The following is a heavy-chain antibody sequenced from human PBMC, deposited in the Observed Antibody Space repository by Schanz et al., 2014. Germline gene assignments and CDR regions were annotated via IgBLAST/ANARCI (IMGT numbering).Heavy chain of an antibody. D-gene: IGHD3-3*01. CDR1: GGSINSYY. V-gene: IGHV4-59*12. J-gene: IGHJ4*02. CDR3: ARGVLGSGYRQQYYFDH. CDR2: IYYSGST. Sequence: QVQLQESGPGLVKPSETLSLTCTVSGGSINSYYWTWIRQPPGKGLEWIGYIYYSGSTTYNPSLNSRVTISVDTSKNQFSLKVTSVTPADTAVYYCARGVLGSGYRQQYYFDHWGQGTLVTVSS.